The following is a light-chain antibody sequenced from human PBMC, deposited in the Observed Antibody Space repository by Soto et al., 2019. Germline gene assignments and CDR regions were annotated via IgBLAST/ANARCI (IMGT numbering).Light chain of an antibody. V-gene: IGKV1-12*01. J-gene: IGKJ3*01. CDR2: TAS. CDR1: QGISRW. CDR3: QQANSFPFT. Sequence: IQMTQSPSSVSASVGDRVSITCRASQGISRWLAWYQQKPGKAPKLLIYTASRLQSGVPSRFSGSGSGADFTLTISSLQPEDFATDYCQQANSFPFTFGPGTKVDIK.